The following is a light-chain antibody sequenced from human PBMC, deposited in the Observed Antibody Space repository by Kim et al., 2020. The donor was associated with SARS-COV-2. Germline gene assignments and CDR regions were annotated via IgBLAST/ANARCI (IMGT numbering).Light chain of an antibody. J-gene: IGLJ3*02. Sequence: VALGQTVRITCQGDSLSSYYASWYQQKPGQAPVLVIYGKNNRPSGIPDRFSGSSSGNTASLTITGAQAEDEAYYYCNSRDSSGNHVFGGGTQLTVL. CDR2: GKN. V-gene: IGLV3-19*01. CDR1: SLSSYY. CDR3: NSRDSSGNHV.